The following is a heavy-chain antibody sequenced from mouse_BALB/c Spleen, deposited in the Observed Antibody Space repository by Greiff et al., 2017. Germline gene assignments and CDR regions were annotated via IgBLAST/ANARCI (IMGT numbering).Heavy chain of an antibody. Sequence: EVKVVESGGGLVKPGGSLKLSCAASGFTFSSYAMSWVRQTPEKRLEWVASISSGGSTYYPDSVKGRFTISRDNARNILYLQMSSLRSEDTAMYYCARGPPYYYGSSLYFDYWGQGTTLTVSS. CDR2: ISSGGST. D-gene: IGHD1-1*01. CDR1: GFTFSSYA. V-gene: IGHV5-6-5*01. CDR3: ARGPPYYYGSSLYFDY. J-gene: IGHJ2*01.